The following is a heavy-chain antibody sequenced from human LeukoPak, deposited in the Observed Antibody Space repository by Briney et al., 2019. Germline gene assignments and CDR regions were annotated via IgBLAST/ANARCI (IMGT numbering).Heavy chain of an antibody. Sequence: GGSLRLSCAASGFTFSSYWMSWVRQAPGKGLEWVANIKQDGSEKYYVDSVKGRFTISRDNAKNSLYLQMNSLRAEDTAVYYCARDSGSYFVDAFDIWGQGTMVTVSS. CDR3: ARDSGSYFVDAFDI. V-gene: IGHV3-7*01. CDR2: IKQDGSEK. D-gene: IGHD1-26*01. J-gene: IGHJ3*02. CDR1: GFTFSSYW.